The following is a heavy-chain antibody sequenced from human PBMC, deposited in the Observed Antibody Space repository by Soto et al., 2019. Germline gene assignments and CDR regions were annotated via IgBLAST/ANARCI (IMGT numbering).Heavy chain of an antibody. Sequence: QITLKESGPTLVKPTQTLTLTCTFSGFSLSTSGAGVGWIRQPPGKSLEWLALIYWDDDKRYSPSLKSRLTISKDTSKNQVVLTMTNMYPVDTATYYCAHRHAVTTFYYFDYWGQGTLVTVSS. J-gene: IGHJ4*02. CDR3: AHRHAVTTFYYFDY. V-gene: IGHV2-5*02. D-gene: IGHD4-17*01. CDR2: IYWDDDK. CDR1: GFSLSTSGAG.